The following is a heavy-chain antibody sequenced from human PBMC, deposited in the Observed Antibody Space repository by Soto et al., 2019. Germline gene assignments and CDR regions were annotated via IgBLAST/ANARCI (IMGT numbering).Heavy chain of an antibody. CDR3: TRKPDVATAKVGAGSVFAG. D-gene: IGHD1-26*01. J-gene: IGHJ3*01. V-gene: IGHV4-4*02. CDR2: IYHSGSP. Sequence: QVQLQESGPGLVNPSWTLSLTCAASSGSIFTTNWWSWVRQSPGRGLQWIGDIYHSGSPKYNPSLKTRVSISIDKSRNRFVRNLSSLPATATAVYYWTRKPDVATAKVGAGSVFAGWGQGTMVHVPS. CDR1: SGSIFTTNW.